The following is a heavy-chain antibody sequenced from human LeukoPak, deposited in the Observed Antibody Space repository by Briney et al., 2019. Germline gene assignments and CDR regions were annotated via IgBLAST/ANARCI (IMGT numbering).Heavy chain of an antibody. CDR3: ARAHGDYAKWFDP. D-gene: IGHD4-17*01. V-gene: IGHV4-59*01. CDR1: GGSISSYY. CDR2: IYYSGST. Sequence: SETLSLTCTVSGGSISSYYWSWIRQPPGKGLEWIGYIYYSGSTNYNPPLKSRVTISVDTSKNQFSLKLSSVTAADTAVYYCARAHGDYAKWFDPWGQGTLVTVSS. J-gene: IGHJ5*02.